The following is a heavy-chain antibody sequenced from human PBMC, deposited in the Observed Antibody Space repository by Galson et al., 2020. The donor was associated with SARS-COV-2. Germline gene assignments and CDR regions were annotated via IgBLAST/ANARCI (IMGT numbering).Heavy chain of an antibody. V-gene: IGHV4-39*01. D-gene: IGHD3-3*01. CDR2: IYYRGST. Sequence: SETLSLTCTVSGGSISSSSYYWGWIRQPPGKGLEWIGSIYYRGSTYYNPSLKSRVTISVDTSKNQFSLKLSSVTAADTAVYYCARTTIFGVVDRFDYWGQGTLVTVSS. J-gene: IGHJ4*02. CDR3: ARTTIFGVVDRFDY. CDR1: GGSISSSSYY.